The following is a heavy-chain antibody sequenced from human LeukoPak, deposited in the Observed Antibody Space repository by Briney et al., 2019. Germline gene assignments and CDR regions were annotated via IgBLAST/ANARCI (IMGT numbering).Heavy chain of an antibody. V-gene: IGHV3-21*01. D-gene: IGHD2-2*01. CDR3: ARVKGARVVPAASDY. Sequence: GGSLRLSCAASGFTFSSYAMNWVRQAQGKGLEWVSSISSSSSYIYYADSVEGRFTISRDNAKNSLYLQMNSLRAEDTAVYYCARVKGARVVPAASDYWGQGTLVTVSS. CDR2: ISSSSSYI. J-gene: IGHJ4*02. CDR1: GFTFSSYA.